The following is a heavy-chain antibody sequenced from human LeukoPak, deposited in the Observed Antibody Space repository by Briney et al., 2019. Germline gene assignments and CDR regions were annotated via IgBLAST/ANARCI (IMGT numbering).Heavy chain of an antibody. CDR1: GGSISSGDYY. Sequence: SQTLSLTCTVSGGSISSGDYYWSWIRQPPGKGLEWIGYIYYSGSTYYNPSLKSRVTISVDTSKNQFSLKLSPVTAADTAVYYCAREGYYDSSGYLDYWGQGTLVTVSS. CDR3: AREGYYDSSGYLDY. D-gene: IGHD3-22*01. CDR2: IYYSGST. J-gene: IGHJ4*02. V-gene: IGHV4-30-4*01.